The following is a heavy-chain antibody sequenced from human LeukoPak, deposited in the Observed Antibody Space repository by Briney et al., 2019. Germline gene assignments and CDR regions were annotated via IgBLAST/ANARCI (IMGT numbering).Heavy chain of an antibody. D-gene: IGHD3-22*01. CDR1: GFTFSSYA. J-gene: IGHJ4*02. CDR3: AKDYHPDYYDSSGYYD. Sequence: PGGSLRLSCAASGFTFSSYAKSWVRQAPGKGLEWVSAISGSGGSTYYADSVKGRFTISRDNSKNTLYLQMNSLRAEDTAVYYCAKDYHPDYYDSSGYYDWGQGTLVTVSS. V-gene: IGHV3-23*01. CDR2: ISGSGGST.